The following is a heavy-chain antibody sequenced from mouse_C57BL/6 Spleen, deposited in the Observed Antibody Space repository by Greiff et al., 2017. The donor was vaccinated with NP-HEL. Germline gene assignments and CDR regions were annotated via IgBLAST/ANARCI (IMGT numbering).Heavy chain of an antibody. J-gene: IGHJ2*01. Sequence: VQRVESGPGLVQPSQSLSITCTVSGFSLTSYGVHWVRQSPGKGLEWLGVIWRGGSTDYNAAFMSRLSITKDNSNSQVFFKMNSLQADDTAIYYCAKLPSDGYYASYWGQGTTLTVSS. D-gene: IGHD2-3*01. CDR3: AKLPSDGYYASY. CDR1: GFSLTSYG. V-gene: IGHV2-5*01. CDR2: IWRGGST.